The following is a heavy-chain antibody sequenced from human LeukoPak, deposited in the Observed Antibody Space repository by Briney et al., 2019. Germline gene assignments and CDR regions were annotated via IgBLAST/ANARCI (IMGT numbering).Heavy chain of an antibody. CDR3: ARDAY. Sequence: PGGSLRLSCAASGFTFSSYVMHWVRQAPGKGLEWVAFILFDGSNKYYTDSVKGRFTISRDNSKNTLYLHMNSLRAEDTAVYYCARDAYRGQGTLVTVSS. J-gene: IGHJ4*02. CDR1: GFTFSSYV. V-gene: IGHV3-30*02. CDR2: ILFDGSNK.